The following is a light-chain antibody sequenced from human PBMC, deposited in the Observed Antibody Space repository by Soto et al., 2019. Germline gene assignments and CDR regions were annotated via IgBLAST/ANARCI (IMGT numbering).Light chain of an antibody. Sequence: SYELTQPLSVSVALGQTARITCGGNNIGSKNVHWYQQKPGQAPVLVIYRDSNRPSGIPERFSGSNSGNTATLTISRAQARDVADYHSQVWDSSTARVFGGGTQLTVL. J-gene: IGLJ3*02. CDR3: QVWDSSTARV. CDR2: RDS. CDR1: NIGSKN. V-gene: IGLV3-9*01.